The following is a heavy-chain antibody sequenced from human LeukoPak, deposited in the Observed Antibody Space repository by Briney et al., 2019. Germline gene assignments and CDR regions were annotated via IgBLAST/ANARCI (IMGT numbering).Heavy chain of an antibody. CDR2: INSDGSST. CDR1: GFTFSSYW. D-gene: IGHD3-10*01. V-gene: IGHV3-74*01. CDR3: ARVGARWFGEFPFDY. Sequence: GGSLRLSCAASGFTFSSYWMHWVRQAPGKGLVWVSRINSDGSSTSYADSVKGRFTISRDNAKNTLYLQMNSLRAEDTAVYYCARVGARWFGEFPFDYWGQGTLVTVSS. J-gene: IGHJ4*02.